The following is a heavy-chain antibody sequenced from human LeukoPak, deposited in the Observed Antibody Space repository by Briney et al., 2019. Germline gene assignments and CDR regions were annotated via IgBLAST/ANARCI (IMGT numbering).Heavy chain of an antibody. D-gene: IGHD6-13*01. Sequence: GGSLRLSCAASGFTFSSYWMHWVRQAPGKGLGWVSRINSDGSSTSYADSVKGRFTISRDNSKSTLYLQLNSLSAEDTAVYYCARDSSNWSFDYWGQGTLVTVSS. CDR3: ARDSSNWSFDY. J-gene: IGHJ4*02. CDR2: INSDGSST. V-gene: IGHV3-74*01. CDR1: GFTFSSYW.